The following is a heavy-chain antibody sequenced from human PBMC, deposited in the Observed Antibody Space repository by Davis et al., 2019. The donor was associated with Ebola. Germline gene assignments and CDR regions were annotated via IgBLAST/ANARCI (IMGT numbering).Heavy chain of an antibody. Sequence: AASVKVSCKASGGTFSSYAISWVRQAPGQGLEWMGGIIPIFGTANYAQKFQGRVTMTRDTSTSTVYMELSSLRSEDTAVYYCARDIRCSSTSCYKIIDYYYGMDVWGQGTTVTVSS. V-gene: IGHV1-69*05. CDR3: ARDIRCSSTSCYKIIDYYYGMDV. J-gene: IGHJ6*02. CDR2: IIPIFGTA. CDR1: GGTFSSYA. D-gene: IGHD2-2*02.